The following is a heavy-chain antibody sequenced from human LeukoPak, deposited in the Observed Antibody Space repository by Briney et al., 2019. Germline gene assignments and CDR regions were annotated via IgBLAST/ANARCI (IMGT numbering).Heavy chain of an antibody. V-gene: IGHV4-61*01. D-gene: IGHD2-15*01. CDR2: IYYSGST. Sequence: PSETLSLTCTVSGGSFSSGSYYWSWIRQPPGKGLEWIGYIYYSGSTNYNPSLKSRVTISVDTSKNQFSLKLSSVTAADTAVYYCAREAVVAATVDYWGQGTLVTVSS. J-gene: IGHJ4*02. CDR3: AREAVVAATVDY. CDR1: GGSFSSGSYY.